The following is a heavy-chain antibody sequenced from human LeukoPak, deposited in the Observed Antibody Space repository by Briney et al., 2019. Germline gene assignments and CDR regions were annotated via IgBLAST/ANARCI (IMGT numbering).Heavy chain of an antibody. Sequence: PSETLSLTCTVSGGSISSSSYYWGWIRQPPGKGLEWIGSIYYSGSTYYNPSLKSRVTISVDTSKNQFSLKLSSVTAADTAVYYCARGAFRSLDYWGQGTLVTVSS. D-gene: IGHD1-26*01. CDR2: IYYSGST. CDR1: GGSISSSSYY. V-gene: IGHV4-39*07. CDR3: ARGAFRSLDY. J-gene: IGHJ4*02.